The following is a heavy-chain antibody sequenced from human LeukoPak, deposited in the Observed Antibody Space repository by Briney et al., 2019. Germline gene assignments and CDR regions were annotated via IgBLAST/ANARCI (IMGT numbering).Heavy chain of an antibody. Sequence: GGSLRLSCAASGFTFSSYSMNWVRQAPGKGLEWVSSISSSSSYIYCADSVKGRFTISRDNAKNSLYLQMNSLRAEDTAVYYCARDPSSGWWGYYFDYWGQGTLVTVSS. V-gene: IGHV3-21*01. J-gene: IGHJ4*02. D-gene: IGHD6-19*01. CDR2: ISSSSSYI. CDR3: ARDPSSGWWGYYFDY. CDR1: GFTFSSYS.